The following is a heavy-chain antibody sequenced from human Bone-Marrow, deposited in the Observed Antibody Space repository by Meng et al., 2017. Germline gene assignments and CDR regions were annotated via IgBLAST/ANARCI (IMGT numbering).Heavy chain of an antibody. Sequence: ASVKVSCKASGYTFTSYDINWVRQATGQGLEWMGWMNPNSGNTGYAQKFQGRVTMTRNTSISTAYMELSSLRSEDTAVYYCAKRIMVVTQGPDYWGQGTLVTVSS. CDR3: AKRIMVVTQGPDY. J-gene: IGHJ4*02. V-gene: IGHV1-8*01. CDR1: GYTFTSYD. CDR2: MNPNSGNT. D-gene: IGHD4-23*01.